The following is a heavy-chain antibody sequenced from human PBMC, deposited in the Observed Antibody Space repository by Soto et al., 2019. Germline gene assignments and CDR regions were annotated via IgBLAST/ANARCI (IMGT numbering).Heavy chain of an antibody. J-gene: IGHJ5*02. Sequence: GESLKISCAASGFTFSSYWMSWVRQAPGKGLEWVANIKQDGSEKYYVDSVKGRFTISRDNAKNSLYLQMNSLRAEDTAVYYCARLDFWSGYYWFDPWGQGTLVTVSS. D-gene: IGHD3-3*01. CDR3: ARLDFWSGYYWFDP. V-gene: IGHV3-7*01. CDR1: GFTFSSYW. CDR2: IKQDGSEK.